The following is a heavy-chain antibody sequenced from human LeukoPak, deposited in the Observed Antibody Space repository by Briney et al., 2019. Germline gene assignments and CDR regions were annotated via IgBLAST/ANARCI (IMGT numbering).Heavy chain of an antibody. Sequence: GSLRLSCAASGFTFSSYSMNWVHQAPGKGLEWIGSIYHSGSTYYNPSLKSRVTISVDTSKNQFSLKLSSVTAADTAVYYCARDPGSSSWPFDYWGQGTLVTVSS. CDR1: GFTFSSYS. D-gene: IGHD6-13*01. V-gene: IGHV4-38-2*02. CDR3: ARDPGSSSWPFDY. CDR2: IYHSGST. J-gene: IGHJ4*02.